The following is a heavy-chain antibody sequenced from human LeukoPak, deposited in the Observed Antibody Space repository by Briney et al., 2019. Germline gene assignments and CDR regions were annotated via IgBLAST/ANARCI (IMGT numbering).Heavy chain of an antibody. Sequence: ASVKVSCKASGYTFTIYGISWVRQAPGQGLKWIGWISAYNGNTNYAQKLQGRVTMTTDTSTSTAYMELRSLRSDDTAVYYCARAVSAGDWFDPWGQGTLVTVSS. V-gene: IGHV1-18*01. CDR1: GYTFTIYG. J-gene: IGHJ5*02. CDR3: ARAVSAGDWFDP. D-gene: IGHD3-10*01. CDR2: ISAYNGNT.